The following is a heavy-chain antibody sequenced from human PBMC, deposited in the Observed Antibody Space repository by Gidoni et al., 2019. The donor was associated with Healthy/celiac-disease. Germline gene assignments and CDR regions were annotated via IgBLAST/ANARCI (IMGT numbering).Heavy chain of an antibody. V-gene: IGHV3-49*05. CDR3: TRSVSRLLWFGEADY. CDR1: GFTFGDSA. J-gene: IGHJ4*02. CDR2: IRSKAYGGTT. D-gene: IGHD3-10*01. Sequence: EVQLVESGGGLVKPGRSLRLSCTASGFTFGDSAMIWFRQAPGKGLEWVGFIRSKAYGGTTEYAASVKGRFTISRDDSKSIAYLQMNSLKTEDTAVYYCTRSVSRLLWFGEADYWGQGTLVTVSS.